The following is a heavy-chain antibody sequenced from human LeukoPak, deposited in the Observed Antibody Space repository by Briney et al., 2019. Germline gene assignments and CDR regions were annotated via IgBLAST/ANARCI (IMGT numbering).Heavy chain of an antibody. CDR2: ISAYNGNT. CDR1: GYTFTSYG. Sequence: ASVKVSCKASGYTFTSYGISWVRPAPGQGLEWMGCISAYNGNTNYAQKLQGRVTMTTDTSTSTAYMELRSLRSDDTAVYYCARDLFRPGYCSSTSCYPPDYWGQGTLVTVSS. CDR3: ARDLFRPGYCSSTSCYPPDY. D-gene: IGHD2-2*01. J-gene: IGHJ4*02. V-gene: IGHV1-18*01.